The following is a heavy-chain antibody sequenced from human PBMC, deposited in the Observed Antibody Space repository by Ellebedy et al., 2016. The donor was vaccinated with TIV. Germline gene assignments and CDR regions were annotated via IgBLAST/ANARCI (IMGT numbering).Heavy chain of an antibody. CDR2: IWYDGSNK. J-gene: IGHJ4*02. CDR1: EFTFSSYG. V-gene: IGHV3-33*01. CDR3: ARGDHHDYGDYLDY. D-gene: IGHD4-17*01. Sequence: PGGSLRLSCAASEFTFSSYGMHWVRQAPGKGLEWVAVIWYDGSNKYYAGSVKGRFTISRDNSKNTLYLQMNSLRAEDTAVYYCARGDHHDYGDYLDYWGQGTLVTVSS.